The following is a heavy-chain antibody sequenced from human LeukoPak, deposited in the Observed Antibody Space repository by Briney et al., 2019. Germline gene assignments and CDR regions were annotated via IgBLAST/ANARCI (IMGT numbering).Heavy chain of an antibody. D-gene: IGHD2-2*01. J-gene: IGHJ4*02. V-gene: IGHV3-33*01. CDR1: GFTFSNYG. CDR2: IWYNGSNQ. CDR3: ARDPYCSSTSCYDYFGY. Sequence: PGGSLRLSCAASGFTFSNYGMHWVRQAPGKGLEWVAVIWYNGSNQYYADFGKGRFTISRDNSKNTLYLQMNSLRAEDTAVYYCARDPYCSSTSCYDYFGYWGQGTLVTVSS.